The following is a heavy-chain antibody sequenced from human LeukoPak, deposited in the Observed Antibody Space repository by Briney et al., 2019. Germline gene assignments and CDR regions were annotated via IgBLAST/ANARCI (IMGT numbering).Heavy chain of an antibody. CDR2: ISDDGDDR. CDR3: ATFSGYATY. D-gene: IGHD5-12*01. Sequence: TPGGSLRLSCAASGFSFRFYSMNWVGQAPGKGLEWVSAISDDGDDRYYVDSVKGRFTISRDNAKNSLYLQMKSLRAEDTAFYYCATFSGYATYWGQGILVTVSS. J-gene: IGHJ4*02. V-gene: IGHV3-21*01. CDR1: GFSFRFYS.